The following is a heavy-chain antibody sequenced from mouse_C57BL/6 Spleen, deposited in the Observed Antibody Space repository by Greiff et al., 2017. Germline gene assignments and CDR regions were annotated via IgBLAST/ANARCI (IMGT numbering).Heavy chain of an antibody. V-gene: IGHV1-82*01. Sequence: QVQLQQSGPELVKPGASVKISCKASGYAFSSSWMNWVKQRPGKGLEWIGRIYPGDGDTNYNGKFKGKATLTADKSSSTAYMQLSSLTSEDSAVYFCARFGLFDYWGQGTTLTVSS. D-gene: IGHD6-5*01. J-gene: IGHJ2*01. CDR1: GYAFSSSW. CDR3: ARFGLFDY. CDR2: IYPGDGDT.